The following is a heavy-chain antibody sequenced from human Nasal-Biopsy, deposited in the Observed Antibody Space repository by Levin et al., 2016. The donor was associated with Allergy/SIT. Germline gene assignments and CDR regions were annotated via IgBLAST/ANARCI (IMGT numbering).Heavy chain of an antibody. CDR1: GYRFTNFW. D-gene: IGHD1-1*01. Sequence: GESLKISCKDSGYRFTNFWINWVRQMPGKGLEWMGRIDSSDSYSIYMPSFQGHVTFSVDDLNSTAYLQWTGLKASDTAIYYCARTTIPGTGTLEFDAFDVWGQGTMVTVSP. V-gene: IGHV5-10-1*01. CDR2: IDSSDSYS. CDR3: ARTTIPGTGTLEFDAFDV. J-gene: IGHJ3*01.